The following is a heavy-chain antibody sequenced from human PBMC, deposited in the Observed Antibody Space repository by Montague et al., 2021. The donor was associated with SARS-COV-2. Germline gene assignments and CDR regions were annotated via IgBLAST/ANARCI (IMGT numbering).Heavy chain of an antibody. D-gene: IGHD1-26*01. J-gene: IGHJ4*02. CDR1: GDSISSGTYY. CDR2: IYTSGGT. Sequence: TLSLTCTVSGDSISSGTYYWSRIRQPAGKGLEWIGRIYTSGGTNYNPSLKSRVTMSVDPSKNQFSRTMSSVTAADTAAYYCARVGGNYYRYFDYWGQGSLVTVSS. V-gene: IGHV4-61*02. CDR3: ARVGGNYYRYFDY.